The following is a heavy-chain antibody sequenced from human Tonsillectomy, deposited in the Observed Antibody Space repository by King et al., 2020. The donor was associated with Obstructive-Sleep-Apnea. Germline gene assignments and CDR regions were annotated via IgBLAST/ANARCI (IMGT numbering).Heavy chain of an antibody. CDR1: GGSISSGGYY. CDR3: ARYSYSNYPSLDY. CDR2: IYYSGST. D-gene: IGHD4-11*01. V-gene: IGHV4-31*03. J-gene: IGHJ4*02. Sequence: PLQESGPGLVKPFQTLSLTCTVSGGSISSGGYYWSWIRQHPGTGLEWIGYIYYSGSTYYNPSLKSRVTISVDTSKNQFSLKLSSVTAADTAVYYCARYSYSNYPSLDYWGQGTLVTVSS.